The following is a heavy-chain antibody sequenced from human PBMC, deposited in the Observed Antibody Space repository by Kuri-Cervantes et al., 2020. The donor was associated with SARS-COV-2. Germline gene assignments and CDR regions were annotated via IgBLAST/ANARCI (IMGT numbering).Heavy chain of an antibody. D-gene: IGHD3-22*01. CDR2: IYSGGST. Sequence: GESLKISCAASGFTVSSNYISWVRQAPGEGLELVTVIYSGGSTYYADSVKGRFTIYRDNSKNPLYLQMNSLRAEDAAVYYCALSSSYCYPNEGFDYWGQGTLVTVSS. V-gene: IGHV3-66*01. CDR1: GFTVSSNY. J-gene: IGHJ4*02. CDR3: ALSSSYCYPNEGFDY.